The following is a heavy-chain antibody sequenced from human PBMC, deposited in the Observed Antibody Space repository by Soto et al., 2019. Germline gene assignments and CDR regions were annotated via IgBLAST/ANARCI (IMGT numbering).Heavy chain of an antibody. CDR1: GFTFSNYN. CDR3: AKECSGGGCYFDYFDC. D-gene: IGHD2-15*01. J-gene: IGHJ4*02. V-gene: IGHV3-48*01. Sequence: GGSLRLSCVASGFTFSNYNMNWVRQAPGKGLEWVSYISSSSGIIYYADAVKGRFTISRDNAENSLHLQMNSLRADDTAVYYCAKECSGGGCYFDYFDCWGQGTLVTVSS. CDR2: ISSSSGII.